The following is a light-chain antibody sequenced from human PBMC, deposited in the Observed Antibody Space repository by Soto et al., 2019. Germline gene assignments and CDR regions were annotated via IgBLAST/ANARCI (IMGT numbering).Light chain of an antibody. V-gene: IGLV2-11*01. CDR3: WSSAGSYTNV. J-gene: IGLJ1*01. CDR2: DVS. CDR1: SSDVGGYNY. Sequence: QSALTQPRSVSGSPGQSVTISCTGTSSDVGGYNYVSWYQQHPGKAPKLMIYDVSKRPSGVPDRFSGSKSGNTASLTISGLQAEDEADYYFWSSAGSYTNVFGTGTKLTVL.